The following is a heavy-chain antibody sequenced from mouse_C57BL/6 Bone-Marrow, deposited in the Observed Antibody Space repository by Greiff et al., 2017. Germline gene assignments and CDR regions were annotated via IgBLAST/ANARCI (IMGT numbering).Heavy chain of an antibody. V-gene: IGHV5-2*01. CDR1: EYEFPSHD. D-gene: IGHD1-1*01. CDR3: AGHRYYYGSSHWYFDV. CDR2: INSDGGST. J-gene: IGHJ1*03. Sequence: DVLLVESGGGLVQPGESLKLSCESNEYEFPSHDMSWVRKTPEKRLELVAAINSDGGSTYYPDTMERRFIISRDNTKKTLYLQMSSLRAEDTALYYCAGHRYYYGSSHWYFDVWGTGTTVTVSS.